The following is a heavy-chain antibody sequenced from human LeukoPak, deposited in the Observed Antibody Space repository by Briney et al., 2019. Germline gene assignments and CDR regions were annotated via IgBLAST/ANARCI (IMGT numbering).Heavy chain of an antibody. CDR1: GGSISSGGYY. V-gene: IGHV4-31*03. D-gene: IGHD4-17*01. Sequence: PSETLSLTCTVSGGSISSGGYYWSWIRQHPGKGLEWIGYIYYSGSTYYNPSLKSRVTISVDTSKNQFSLKLSSVTAADTAVYYCARPDYGYGDYGASGAFDIWGQGTMVTVSS. CDR2: IYYSGST. CDR3: ARPDYGYGDYGASGAFDI. J-gene: IGHJ3*02.